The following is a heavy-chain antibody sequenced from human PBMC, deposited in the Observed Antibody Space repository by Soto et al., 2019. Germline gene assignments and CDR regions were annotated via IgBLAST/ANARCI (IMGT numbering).Heavy chain of an antibody. Sequence: SETLSLTCAVNDGSFSGYFWSWIRQPPGKGLEWIGEINHSGSTNYNPSLKSRVTISVDTSKNQFSLKLSSVTAADTAVYYCARVGDYGDYELYYYYGMDVWGQGTTVTVS. D-gene: IGHD4-17*01. J-gene: IGHJ6*02. CDR3: ARVGDYGDYELYYYYGMDV. CDR1: DGSFSGYF. CDR2: INHSGST. V-gene: IGHV4-34*01.